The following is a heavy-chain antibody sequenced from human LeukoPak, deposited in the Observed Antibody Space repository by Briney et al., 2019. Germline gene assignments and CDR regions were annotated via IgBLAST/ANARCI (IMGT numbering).Heavy chain of an antibody. J-gene: IGHJ4*02. D-gene: IGHD4-11*01. CDR2: IRYDGNNK. CDR1: GFTFSNYG. Sequence: GGSLRLSCGASGFTFSNYGMLWVRQAPGKGLDWVAFIRYDGNNKLYADSVKGRFTISRDNSKNTLYLQMNSLRAEDTAVYYCAKSSLTTVMRGNFDYWGQGTLVTVSS. CDR3: AKSSLTTVMRGNFDY. V-gene: IGHV3-30*02.